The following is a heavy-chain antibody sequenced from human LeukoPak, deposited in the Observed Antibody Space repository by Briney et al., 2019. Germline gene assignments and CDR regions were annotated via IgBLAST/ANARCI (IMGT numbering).Heavy chain of an antibody. Sequence: ASVTVSYKASDYTFNSYGIGWGRHAPRHGLEWIGRSTASNGNTNYAQKVQGRVTMTTDTSTSTAYMELRSLRSDDTAVYFCARDLARGYSYGYNAFDIWGQGTMVTVSS. J-gene: IGHJ3*02. CDR3: ARDLARGYSYGYNAFDI. V-gene: IGHV1-18*01. D-gene: IGHD5-18*01. CDR1: DYTFNSYG. CDR2: STASNGNT.